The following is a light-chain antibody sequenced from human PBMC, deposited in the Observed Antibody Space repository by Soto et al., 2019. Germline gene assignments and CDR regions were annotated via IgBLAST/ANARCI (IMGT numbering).Light chain of an antibody. V-gene: IGLV2-14*01. CDR3: SSYTSTTGNV. CDR2: EVS. CDR1: GSDVGGYNY. J-gene: IGLJ1*01. Sequence: QSVLTQPASGSGSPGQSITISCTGTGSDVGGYNYVSWYQQHPGKAPKLVIYEVSNRPSGVSNRFSGSKSGNTASLTISGLQAEDEADYYCSSYTSTTGNVFGTGTKVTVL.